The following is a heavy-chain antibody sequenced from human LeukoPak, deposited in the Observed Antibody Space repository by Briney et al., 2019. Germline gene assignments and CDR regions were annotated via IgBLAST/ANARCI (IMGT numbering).Heavy chain of an antibody. CDR3: ARGLTRYFDF. CDR2: TYYRSKGYN. Sequence: SQTLSLTCAISGDSVSCNSAAWSWIRQSPARGLVWLGRTYYRSKGYNDYSDAVKSRITVNPETSKNQFSLQLNSVTPEDTAVYYCARGLTRYFDFWGQGTLVTVSS. V-gene: IGHV6-1*01. CDR1: GDSVSCNSAA. J-gene: IGHJ4*02.